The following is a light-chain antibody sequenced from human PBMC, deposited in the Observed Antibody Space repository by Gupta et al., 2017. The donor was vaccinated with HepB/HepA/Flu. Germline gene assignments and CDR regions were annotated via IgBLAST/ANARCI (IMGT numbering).Light chain of an antibody. CDR2: DVS. CDR3: SSYSSTSTVV. Sequence: QSALTQPASVSGAPGQSSTISCTGTNSDVGGYNYVSWYQQLPGEAPKLMIYDVSNRPSGVSNRFSGSKSGNTTSLTISGLRAEDEADYYCSSYSSTSTVVFGGGTELTVL. V-gene: IGLV2-14*03. CDR1: NSDVGGYNY. J-gene: IGLJ2*01.